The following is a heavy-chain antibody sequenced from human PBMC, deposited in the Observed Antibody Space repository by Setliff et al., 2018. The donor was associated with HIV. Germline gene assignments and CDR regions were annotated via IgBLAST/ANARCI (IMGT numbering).Heavy chain of an antibody. V-gene: IGHV4-39*01. CDR2: IYHSGNT. CDR1: GGPITSNTYF. J-gene: IGHJ4*02. D-gene: IGHD6-19*01. Sequence: SETLSLTCSVSGGPITSNTYFWDWIRQAPGKGLEWIGSIYHSGNTYYNPSLKSRVSISVDASKRQFSLKLTSVTAGDSALYYCARRRGQKATGWYYFDFWGQGALVTVS. CDR3: ARRRGQKATGWYYFDF.